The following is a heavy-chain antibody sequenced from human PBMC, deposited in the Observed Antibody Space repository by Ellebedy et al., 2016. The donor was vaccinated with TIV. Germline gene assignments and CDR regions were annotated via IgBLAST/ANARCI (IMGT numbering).Heavy chain of an antibody. CDR1: GGSISSSGYH. CDR3: ARFVRATKAFDI. CDR2: ISSSGSP. Sequence: MPSETLSLTCPVSGGSISSSGYHWGRLRLPTGKGMEWIGNISSSGSPYYNPSLQSRVTISVDTSKNQFSLRLNSVTAADTAVYYCARFVRATKAFDIWGQGTMVTVSS. V-gene: IGHV4-39*07. D-gene: IGHD5-12*01. J-gene: IGHJ3*02.